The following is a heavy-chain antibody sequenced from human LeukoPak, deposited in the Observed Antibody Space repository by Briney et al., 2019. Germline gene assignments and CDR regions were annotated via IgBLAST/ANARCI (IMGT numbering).Heavy chain of an antibody. Sequence: PSETLSLTCTVSGGSISNFYWSWIRQPPGKGLEWIGYIYYSGSTNYNPSLKSRVTISIDTSKNQSPLWLSSVTAADTAVYFCARVGDGGHLNYWGQGTLVTVSS. D-gene: IGHD2-15*01. CDR3: ARVGDGGHLNY. V-gene: IGHV4-59*01. CDR2: IYYSGST. CDR1: GGSISNFY. J-gene: IGHJ4*02.